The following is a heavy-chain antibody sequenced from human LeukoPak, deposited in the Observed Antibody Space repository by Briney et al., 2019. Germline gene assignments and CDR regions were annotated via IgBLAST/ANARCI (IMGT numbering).Heavy chain of an antibody. Sequence: ASVKVSCKASGYTFTGYYMHWVRQAPGQGLEWMGWISPNSGGTNYAQKFQGRVTMTRDTSISTAYMELSRLRSDDTAVYYCARVRCSGGSCYSDYWGQGTLVTVSS. J-gene: IGHJ4*02. D-gene: IGHD2-15*01. CDR2: ISPNSGGT. CDR3: ARVRCSGGSCYSDY. CDR1: GYTFTGYY. V-gene: IGHV1-2*02.